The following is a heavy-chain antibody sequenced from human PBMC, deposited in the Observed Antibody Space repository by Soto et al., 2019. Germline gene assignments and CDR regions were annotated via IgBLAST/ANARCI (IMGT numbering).Heavy chain of an antibody. CDR2: ISCYNGRP. D-gene: IGHD3-3*01. CDR1: GYSFTAYG. CDR3: VRQYYDFWTDYPDFDY. J-gene: IGHJ4*02. V-gene: IGHV1-18*01. Sequence: QVQVVQSGDEVKETGASVRVSCKTSGYSFTAYGISWVRQAPGQGLEWMGWISCYNGRPSYAQKFEGRVTMTTDTSTTTAYLELRSLRSDDTAVYYCVRQYYDFWTDYPDFDYWGQGTLVTVSS.